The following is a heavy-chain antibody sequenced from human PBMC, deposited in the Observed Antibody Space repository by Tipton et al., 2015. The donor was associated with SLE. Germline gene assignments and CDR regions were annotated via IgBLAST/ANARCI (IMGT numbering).Heavy chain of an antibody. D-gene: IGHD3-3*01. CDR3: ARGRAYYDFGSRNP. CDR2: IKQDGSEK. Sequence: SLRLSCAASGFTFSNYWMSWVRQAPGKGLEWVANIKQDGSEKYYVDSVKGRFTISRDNAKNSLYLQMNSLRAEDTAVYYCARGRAYYDFGSRNPWGQGTLVTVSS. CDR1: GFTFSNYW. V-gene: IGHV3-7*01. J-gene: IGHJ5*02.